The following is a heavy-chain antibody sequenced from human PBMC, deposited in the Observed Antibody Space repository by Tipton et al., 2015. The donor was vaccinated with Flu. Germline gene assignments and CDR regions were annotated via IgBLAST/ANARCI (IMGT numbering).Heavy chain of an antibody. CDR2: ISSSGSTI. D-gene: IGHD3-9*01. CDR1: GFTFSSYE. Sequence: SLRLSCAASGFTFSSYEMNWVRQAPGKGLEWVSYISSSGSTIYYADSVKGRFTISRDNAKNSLYLQMNSLRAEDTAVYYCARVPDYDILSGVDFYCGMDVWGQGTTVTGSS. V-gene: IGHV3-48*03. J-gene: IGHJ6*02. CDR3: ARVPDYDILSGVDFYCGMDV.